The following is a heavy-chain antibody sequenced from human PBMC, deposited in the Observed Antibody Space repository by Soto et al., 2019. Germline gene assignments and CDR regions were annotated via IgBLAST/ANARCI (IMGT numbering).Heavy chain of an antibody. CDR3: ASDLAIAAAGYYYGMDG. J-gene: IGHJ6*02. CDR2: TIPIFGTA. Sequence: SVKVSCKASGGTFSSYAISWVRQAPGQGLEWMGGTIPIFGTANYAQKFQGRVTITADESTSTAYMELSSLRSEDTAVYYCASDLAIAAAGYYYGMDGWGQGTTVTGSS. D-gene: IGHD6-13*01. V-gene: IGHV1-69*13. CDR1: GGTFSSYA.